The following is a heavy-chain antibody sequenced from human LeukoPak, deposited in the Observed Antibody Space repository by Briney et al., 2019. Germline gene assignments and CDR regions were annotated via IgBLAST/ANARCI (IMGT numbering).Heavy chain of an antibody. CDR2: INPSGGST. D-gene: IGHD3-10*01. V-gene: IGHV1-46*01. CDR1: GYTFTSYY. CDR3: ARESGVTRITMVRGVISY. Sequence: ASVKVSCKASGYTFTSYYMHWVRQAPGQGLEWMGIINPSGGSTSYAQKFQGRATMTRDTSTSTVYMELSSLRSEDTAVYYCARESGVTRITMVRGVISYWGQGTLVTVSS. J-gene: IGHJ4*02.